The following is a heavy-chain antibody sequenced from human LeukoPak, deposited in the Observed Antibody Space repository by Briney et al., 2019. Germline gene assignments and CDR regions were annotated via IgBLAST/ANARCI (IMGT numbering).Heavy chain of an antibody. Sequence: PSETLSLTCTVSGGSISSYYWSWIRQPARKGLEWIGRIYTSGSTNYNPSLKGRVTMSVDTSKNQFSLKLSSVTAADTAVYYCARDKDYGSGSYYRFYYYYYYMDVWGKGTTVTVSS. D-gene: IGHD3-10*01. CDR3: ARDKDYGSGSYYRFYYYYYYMDV. J-gene: IGHJ6*03. V-gene: IGHV4-4*07. CDR1: GGSISSYY. CDR2: IYTSGST.